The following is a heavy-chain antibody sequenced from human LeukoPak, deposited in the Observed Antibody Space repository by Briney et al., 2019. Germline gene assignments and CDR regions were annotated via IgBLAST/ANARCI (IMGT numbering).Heavy chain of an antibody. J-gene: IGHJ5*02. CDR1: GGTFGSYT. V-gene: IGHV1-69*02. D-gene: IGHD6-19*01. Sequence: SVKVSCKASGGTFGSYTISWVRQAPGQGLEWMGRIIPILGIANYAQKFQGRVTITADKSTSTAYMELSSLRSEDTAVYYCASGWYSSGWYRGYNWFDPWGQGTLVTVSS. CDR2: IIPILGIA. CDR3: ASGWYSSGWYRGYNWFDP.